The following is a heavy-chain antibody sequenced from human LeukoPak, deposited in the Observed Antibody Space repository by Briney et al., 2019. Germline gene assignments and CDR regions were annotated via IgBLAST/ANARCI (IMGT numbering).Heavy chain of an antibody. D-gene: IGHD3-10*01. V-gene: IGHV4-59*08. J-gene: IGHJ6*03. CDR3: ARQQLTYYYYYMDV. CDR2: IYYSGST. Sequence: SETLSLTCTVSGGSISSYYWSWIRQPPGKGLEWIGYIYYSGSTNYNPSLKSRVTISVDTSKNQFSLKPSSVTAADTAVYYCARQQLTYYYYYMDVWGKGTTVTVSS. CDR1: GGSISSYY.